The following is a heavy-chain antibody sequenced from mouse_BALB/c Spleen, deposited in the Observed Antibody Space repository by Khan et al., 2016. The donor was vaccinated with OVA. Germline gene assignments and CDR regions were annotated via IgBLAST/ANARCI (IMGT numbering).Heavy chain of an antibody. CDR1: GYSFTGYY. J-gene: IGHJ3*01. CDR2: VNPNTGNT. CDR3: ARGYDFLAY. V-gene: IGHV1-26*01. Sequence: EVQLQQSGPDLVKPGASVKMSCKASGYSFTGYYMNWVKQSHGKSLECIGRVNPNTGNTNYNQEFKGKAILIVDTSSSTAYMELRSLTSDDSAVYYCARGYDFLAYWGQGTLVTVAA. D-gene: IGHD2-14*01.